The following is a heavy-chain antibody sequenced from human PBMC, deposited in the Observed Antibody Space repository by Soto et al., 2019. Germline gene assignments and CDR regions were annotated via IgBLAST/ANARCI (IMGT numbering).Heavy chain of an antibody. CDR2: TYHSGGT. CDR1: GDSISSGGYS. D-gene: IGHD3-22*01. CDR3: ARDSLSGYYFDY. V-gene: IGHV4-30-2*01. J-gene: IGHJ4*02. Sequence: QLQLQESGSGLVKPSQTLSLTCVVSGDSISSGGYSWNWIRQPPGKGLEWIGHTYHSGGTLYNPSLDSRVTISVDKSKNQFSLRLTSVTAADTAVYYCARDSLSGYYFDYWGQGTLVNVSS.